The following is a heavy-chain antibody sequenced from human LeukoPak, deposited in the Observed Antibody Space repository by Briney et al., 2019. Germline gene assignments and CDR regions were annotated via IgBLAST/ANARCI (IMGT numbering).Heavy chain of an antibody. V-gene: IGHV1-8*01. CDR3: ARRYCSSTSCHYFDY. CDR2: MNPNSGNT. CDR1: GYTFTSYD. Sequence: ASVKVSCKASGYTFTSYDINWVRQATGQGPEWMGWMNPNSGNTGYAQKFQGRVTMTRSTSISTAYMELSSLRSEDTAVYYCARRYCSSTSCHYFDYWGQGTLVTVSS. J-gene: IGHJ4*02. D-gene: IGHD2-2*01.